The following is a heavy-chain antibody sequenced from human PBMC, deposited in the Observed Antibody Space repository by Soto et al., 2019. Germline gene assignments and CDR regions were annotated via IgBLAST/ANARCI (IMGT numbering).Heavy chain of an antibody. CDR3: ARGGTPIDY. J-gene: IGHJ4*02. Sequence: QVQLVQSGAEVKKPGASVKVSCKASGSTFTNFGISCVRQAPGQGLEWMAWISAYNGNTNYAQNFQGRVTMTTDTSTRTAYMELRSLSFDDTAVYYGARGGTPIDYWGQGTLVTVSS. D-gene: IGHD3-16*01. CDR2: ISAYNGNT. V-gene: IGHV1-18*01. CDR1: GSTFTNFG.